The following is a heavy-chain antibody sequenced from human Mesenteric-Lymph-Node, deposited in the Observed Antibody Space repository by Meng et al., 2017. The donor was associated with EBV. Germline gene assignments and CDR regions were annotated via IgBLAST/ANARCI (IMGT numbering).Heavy chain of an antibody. D-gene: IGHD5-24*01. CDR2: IYYSGST. CDR1: GGSISSGGYY. CDR3: ARGSRDGYNLDY. Sequence: QGQRQESGPGLVNPSQTLSLTCAVSGGSISSGGYYWSWIRQPPGKGLEWIGYIYYSGSTYYNPSLKSRVTISVDTSKNQFSLKLSSVTAADTAVYYCARGSRDGYNLDYWGQGTLVTVSS. V-gene: IGHV4-30-4*01. J-gene: IGHJ4*02.